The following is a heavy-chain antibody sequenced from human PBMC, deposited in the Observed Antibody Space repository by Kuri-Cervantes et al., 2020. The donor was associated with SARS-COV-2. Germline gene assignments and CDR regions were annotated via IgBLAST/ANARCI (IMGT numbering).Heavy chain of an antibody. CDR3: ARVEGAAAGTPSGNFDY. D-gene: IGHD6-13*01. CDR2: IYYSGST. V-gene: IGHV4-38-2*02. J-gene: IGHJ4*02. CDR1: GYSISSGYY. Sequence: GSLRLSCTVSGYSISSGYYWGWIRQPPGKGLEWIGSIYYSGSTYYNPSLKSRVTISVDTSKNQFSLKLSSVTAADTAVYYCARVEGAAAGTPSGNFDYWGQGTLVTVSS.